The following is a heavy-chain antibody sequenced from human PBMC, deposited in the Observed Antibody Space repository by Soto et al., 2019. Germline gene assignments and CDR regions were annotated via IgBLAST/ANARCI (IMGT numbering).Heavy chain of an antibody. J-gene: IGHJ6*02. CDR1: GYTFTSYD. CDR3: ARDLFYDFWSGPNYYGMDV. V-gene: IGHV1-8*01. Sequence: GASVKVSCKASGYTFTSYDINWVRQATGQGLEWMGWMNPNRGNTGYAQKFQGRVTMTRNTSISTAYMELSSLRSEDTAVYYCARDLFYDFWSGPNYYGMDVWGQGTTVTVSS. CDR2: MNPNRGNT. D-gene: IGHD3-3*01.